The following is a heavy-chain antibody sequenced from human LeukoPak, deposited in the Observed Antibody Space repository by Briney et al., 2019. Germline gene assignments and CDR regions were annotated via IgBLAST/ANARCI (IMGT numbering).Heavy chain of an antibody. CDR1: GGSISSYY. CDR2: IYYSGST. V-gene: IGHV4-59*01. D-gene: IGHD3-16*01. Sequence: SETLSLTCTVSGGSISSYYWSWIRQPPGKGLKWIGYIYYSGSTNYNPSLKSRVTISVDTSKNQFSLKLSSVTAADTAVYYCARGVILYAKAFDIWGQGTMVTVSS. J-gene: IGHJ3*02. CDR3: ARGVILYAKAFDI.